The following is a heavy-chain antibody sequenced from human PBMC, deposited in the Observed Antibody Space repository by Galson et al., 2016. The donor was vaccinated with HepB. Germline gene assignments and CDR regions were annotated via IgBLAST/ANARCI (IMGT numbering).Heavy chain of an antibody. CDR1: GFTFGSYG. CDR3: VRDRLWSSGWYAFDF. V-gene: IGHV3-33*01. CDR2: VWYDGGDK. J-gene: IGHJ3*01. Sequence: SLRLSCAASGFTFGSYGMHWVRQAPAKGLEWVATVWYDGGDKYYADSVKGRFTISRDNSRNTLDLQMKSLRREDTAIYYCVRDRLWSSGWYAFDFWGQGTMVTVSS. D-gene: IGHD6-13*01.